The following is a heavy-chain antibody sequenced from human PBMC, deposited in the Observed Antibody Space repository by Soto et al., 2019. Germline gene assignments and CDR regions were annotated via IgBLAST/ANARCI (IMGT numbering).Heavy chain of an antibody. J-gene: IGHJ4*02. CDR1: GGTFSSYT. CDR2: IIPILGIA. Sequence: QVQLVQSGAEVKKPGSSVKVSCKASGGTFSSYTISWVRPAPGQGLEWMGRIIPILGIANYAQKLQGRVTITADKSTSTAYMELSSVRSEDTAVYYCARGSGYYDYWGQGTLVTVAS. V-gene: IGHV1-69*02. D-gene: IGHD3-3*01. CDR3: ARGSGYYDY.